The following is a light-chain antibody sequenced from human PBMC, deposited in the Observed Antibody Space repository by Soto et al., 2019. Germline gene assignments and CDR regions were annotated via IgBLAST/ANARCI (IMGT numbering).Light chain of an antibody. Sequence: QSALTQPASASGSPGQSITISCTGTSSDVGGYNYVSWCQQHPGKAPKLMIYDVSNRPSGVSNRFSGSKSGNTASLTISGLQAEDEADYYCSSYTSSSTLVVFGTGTKVTVL. J-gene: IGLJ1*01. CDR2: DVS. CDR3: SSYTSSSTLVV. CDR1: SSDVGGYNY. V-gene: IGLV2-14*01.